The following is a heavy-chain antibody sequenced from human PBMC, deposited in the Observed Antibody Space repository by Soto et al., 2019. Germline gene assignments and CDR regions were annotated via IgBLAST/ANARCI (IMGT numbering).Heavy chain of an antibody. CDR1: GFTFSSYA. Sequence: GGSLRLSCAASGFTFSSYAMHWVRQAPGKGLEWVAVISYDGSNKYYADSVKGRFTISRDNSKNTLYLQMNSLRAEDTAVYYCARERAGGTMVRVVFDFWGQGTLVTVSS. D-gene: IGHD3-10*01. V-gene: IGHV3-30*04. CDR3: ARERAGGTMVRVVFDF. CDR2: ISYDGSNK. J-gene: IGHJ4*01.